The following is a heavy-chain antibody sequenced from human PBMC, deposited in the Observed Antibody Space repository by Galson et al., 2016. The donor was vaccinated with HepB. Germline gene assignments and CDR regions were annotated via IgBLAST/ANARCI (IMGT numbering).Heavy chain of an antibody. D-gene: IGHD3-3*01. CDR3: ATPYYDFWSGYNPFDY. Sequence: SLRLSCAASGFTFSSYGMHWVRQAPGKGLEWVAVISYDESNKYYADSVKGRFTISRDNSKNTLYLQMNSLRAEDTAVYYCATPYYDFWSGYNPFDYWGQGTLVTVSS. V-gene: IGHV3-30*03. CDR1: GFTFSSYG. CDR2: ISYDESNK. J-gene: IGHJ4*02.